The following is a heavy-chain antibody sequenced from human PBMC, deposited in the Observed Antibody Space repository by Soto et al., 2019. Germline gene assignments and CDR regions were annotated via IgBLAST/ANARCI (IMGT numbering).Heavy chain of an antibody. CDR2: ISAYSGNT. CDR3: ARDFYQSSGYCDY. J-gene: IGHJ4*02. CDR1: GYTFSSYG. V-gene: IGHV1-18*01. D-gene: IGHD3-22*01. Sequence: QVQLVQSGAEVKKPGASVKVSCKAYGYTFSSYGLSWVRQAPGQGLEWMGWISAYSGNTVYTQRFKGRLTMATDTXTGTADMELRSLRSDDTAVYYCARDFYQSSGYCDYWGQGTLVTVSS.